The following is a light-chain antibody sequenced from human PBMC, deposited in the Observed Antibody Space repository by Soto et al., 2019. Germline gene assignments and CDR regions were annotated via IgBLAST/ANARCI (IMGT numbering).Light chain of an antibody. CDR1: SSDVGGYDY. CDR3: SSYGGNNNLL. CDR2: EVT. Sequence: QSALTLPPSASGSPGQSVAISCTGTSSDVGGYDYVSWYQQHPGKAPKLMIYEVTKRPSGVPDRFSGSKSGNTASLTVSGLQAEDEADYYCSSYGGNNNLLFGGGTKLTVL. V-gene: IGLV2-8*01. J-gene: IGLJ2*01.